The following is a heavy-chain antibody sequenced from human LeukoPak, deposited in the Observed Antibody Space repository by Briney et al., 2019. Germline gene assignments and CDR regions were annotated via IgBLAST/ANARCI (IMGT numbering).Heavy chain of an antibody. CDR2: ISGSGGST. Sequence: PGGSLRLSCAASGFTFSSYAMSWGRQAPGKGLEWVSAISGSGGSTYYADSVKGRFTISRDNSKNTLYLQMNSLRAEDTAVYYCAEDYKALGQQLAFNYWGQGTLVTVSS. V-gene: IGHV3-23*01. D-gene: IGHD6-13*01. CDR1: GFTFSSYA. CDR3: AEDYKALGQQLAFNY. J-gene: IGHJ4*02.